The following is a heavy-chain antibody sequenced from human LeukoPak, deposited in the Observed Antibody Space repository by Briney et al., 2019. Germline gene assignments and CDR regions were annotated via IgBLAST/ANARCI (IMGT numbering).Heavy chain of an antibody. D-gene: IGHD5-18*01. CDR3: ASGYSYDLFDY. Sequence: PSETLSLTCTVSGGSISSYYWSWIRQPPGKGLEWIGSIYYSGSTYYNPSLKSRVTISVDTSKNQFSLKLSSVTAADTAVYYCASGYSYDLFDYWGQGTLVTVSS. J-gene: IGHJ4*02. CDR2: IYYSGST. V-gene: IGHV4-39*01. CDR1: GGSISSYY.